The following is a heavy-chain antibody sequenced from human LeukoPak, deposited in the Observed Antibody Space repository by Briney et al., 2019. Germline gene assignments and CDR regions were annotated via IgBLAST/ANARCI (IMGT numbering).Heavy chain of an antibody. J-gene: IGHJ5*02. D-gene: IGHD2-15*01. CDR2: IYYSGST. Sequence: ASETVSLTCTVSGGSISSSSYYWGWIRQPPGKGLEWIGSIYYSGSTYYNPSLKSRVTISVDTSKNQFSLKLSSVTAADTAVYYCARPTNGGYCSGGSCYGWFDPWGQGTLVTVSS. CDR1: GGSISSSSYY. V-gene: IGHV4-39*01. CDR3: ARPTNGGYCSGGSCYGWFDP.